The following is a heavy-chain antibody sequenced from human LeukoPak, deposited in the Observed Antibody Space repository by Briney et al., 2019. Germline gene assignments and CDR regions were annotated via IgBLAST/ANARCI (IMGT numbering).Heavy chain of an antibody. V-gene: IGHV1-69*13. D-gene: IGHD6-6*01. J-gene: IGHJ6*02. CDR3: ARLPLRSIAVGYYGMDV. CDR1: GGTFSSYA. Sequence: SVKVSCKASGGTFSSYAISWVRQAPGQGLEWMGGIIPIFGTANYAQKFQGRVTITADESTSTAYMELSSLRSEDTAVYYCARLPLRSIAVGYYGMDVWGQGTTVTVSS. CDR2: IIPIFGTA.